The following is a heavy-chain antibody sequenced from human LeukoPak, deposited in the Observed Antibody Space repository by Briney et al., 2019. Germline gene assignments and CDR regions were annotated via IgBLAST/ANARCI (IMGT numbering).Heavy chain of an antibody. D-gene: IGHD2-2*01. J-gene: IGHJ6*02. V-gene: IGHV3-21*01. Sequence: GGSLRLSCAASGFTFSSYSMNWVRQAPGKGLEWVSSISSSSSYIYYADSVKGRFTISRDNAKNSLYLQMNSLRAEDTAVYYCARDALWGYCSSTSCYPHYYGMDVWGQGTTVTASS. CDR2: ISSSSSYI. CDR3: ARDALWGYCSSTSCYPHYYGMDV. CDR1: GFTFSSYS.